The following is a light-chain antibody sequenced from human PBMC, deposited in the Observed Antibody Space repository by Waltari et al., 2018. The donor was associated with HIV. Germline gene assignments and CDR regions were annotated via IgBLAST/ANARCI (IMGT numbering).Light chain of an antibody. CDR3: QQSHRTPLT. Sequence: DIQMTQSPSSVSADVGDRFIITCRASQDIKKNVNWYQQQPGRYPRLLIYSASGLQSGVPSTFSGSGSGLEFNLTIAALEAEDSALFYCQQSHRTPLTFGGGTRLEIK. J-gene: IGKJ5*01. V-gene: IGKV1-39*01. CDR2: SAS. CDR1: QDIKKN.